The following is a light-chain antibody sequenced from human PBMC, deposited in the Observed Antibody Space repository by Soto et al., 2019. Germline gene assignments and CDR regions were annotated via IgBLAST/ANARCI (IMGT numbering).Light chain of an antibody. CDR2: DAS. J-gene: IGKJ2*01. Sequence: DIQVTQSPSSLSASIGDRVTFSCRASQNISTYLTWYPHKPGKAPTFLLYDASNLQTVAPSRFSGSGSGTDFTLTISSLHPEDFATYDCLQTYSPPLTFGGGTRLDVK. CDR1: QNISTY. CDR3: LQTYSPPLT. V-gene: IGKV1-39*01.